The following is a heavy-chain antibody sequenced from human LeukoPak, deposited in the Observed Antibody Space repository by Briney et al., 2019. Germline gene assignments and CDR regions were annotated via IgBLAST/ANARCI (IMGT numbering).Heavy chain of an antibody. CDR2: ISYDGSNK. CDR3: AREGYDYVWQTTEQDGMDV. V-gene: IGHV3-30-3*01. Sequence: GGSLRLSCAVSGFTFSSYAMHWVRQAPGKGLEWVAVISYDGSNKYYADSVKGRFTISRDNSKNTLYLQMNSLRAEDTAVYYCAREGYDYVWQTTEQDGMDVWGQGTTVTVSS. D-gene: IGHD3-16*01. J-gene: IGHJ6*02. CDR1: GFTFSSYA.